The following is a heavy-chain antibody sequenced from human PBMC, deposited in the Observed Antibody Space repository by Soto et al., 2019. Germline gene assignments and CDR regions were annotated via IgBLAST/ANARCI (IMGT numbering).Heavy chain of an antibody. CDR2: ISGSGGST. V-gene: IGHV3-23*01. D-gene: IGHD2-15*01. Sequence: EGSLXLSCAASGFTFSSYSMSWVRQAPGKGLEWVSAISGSGGSTYYADSVKGRFTISRDNSKNTLYLQMNSLRAEDTAVYYCAKDQYPRDIVVVVAATPIDYWGQGTLVTVSS. J-gene: IGHJ4*02. CDR1: GFTFSSYS. CDR3: AKDQYPRDIVVVVAATPIDY.